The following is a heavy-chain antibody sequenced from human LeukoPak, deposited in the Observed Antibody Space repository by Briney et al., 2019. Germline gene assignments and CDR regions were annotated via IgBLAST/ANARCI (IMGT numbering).Heavy chain of an antibody. CDR3: ARAGGPEGWFDP. J-gene: IGHJ5*02. Sequence: AGSLRLSCAASGFTFSRYWMHWVRQAPGKGLVWVSRINSDGSGTMYADSVKGRFTISRDNAKNTLYLQVNSLRAEDTAGYYCARAGGPEGWFDPWGQGTLVRVSS. CDR1: GFTFSRYW. CDR2: INSDGSGT. D-gene: IGHD3-10*01. V-gene: IGHV3-74*03.